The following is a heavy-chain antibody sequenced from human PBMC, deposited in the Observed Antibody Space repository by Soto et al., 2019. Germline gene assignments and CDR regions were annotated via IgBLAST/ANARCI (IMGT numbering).Heavy chain of an antibody. J-gene: IGHJ6*02. V-gene: IGHV1-46*01. CDR3: ARGAVGGAAGMISTYSYYSGMDV. CDR1: GYTFTSYY. CDR2: INLSGGST. D-gene: IGHD6-13*01. Sequence: QVQLVQSGAEVKKPGASVKVSCKASGYTFTSYYMHWVRQSPGQGLEWMGIINLSGGSTSYAQKFQGRVTMTRDTSTSTVYMELSSLRSEDTAVYYCARGAVGGAAGMISTYSYYSGMDVWGQETTVTVSS.